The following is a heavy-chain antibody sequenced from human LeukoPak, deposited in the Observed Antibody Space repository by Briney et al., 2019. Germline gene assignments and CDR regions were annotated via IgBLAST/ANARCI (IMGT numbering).Heavy chain of an antibody. CDR1: GFTFSSYG. D-gene: IGHD2-2*01. CDR3: AREPFSTDWKVTTNALDL. CDR2: ISSSGSYI. J-gene: IGHJ3*01. Sequence: GGSLKLSCAASGFTFSSYGMSWVRQAPGKGLEWVSFISSSGSYIFHADSVKGRFTISRDNAKDSVSLKMNSLKAEDTGVYFCAREPFSTDWKVTTNALDLWGQGKMVIVSS. V-gene: IGHV3-21*01.